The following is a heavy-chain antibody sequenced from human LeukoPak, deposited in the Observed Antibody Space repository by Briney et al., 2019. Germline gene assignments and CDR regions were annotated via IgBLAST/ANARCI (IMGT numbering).Heavy chain of an antibody. D-gene: IGHD4-23*01. CDR1: GFTFDDYA. J-gene: IGHJ4*02. CDR2: TSWNSGSI. Sequence: PGGSLRLSCAASGFTFDDYAMHWVRQAPGKGLEWVSGTSWNSGSIGYADSVKGRFTISRDNAKNSLYLQMNSLRAEDTALYYCAKEPGGNDGYWGQGTLVTVSS. V-gene: IGHV3-9*01. CDR3: AKEPGGNDGY.